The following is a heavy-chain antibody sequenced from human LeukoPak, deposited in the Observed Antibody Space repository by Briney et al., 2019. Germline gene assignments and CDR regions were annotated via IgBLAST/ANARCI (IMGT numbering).Heavy chain of an antibody. CDR3: ARGRSSMVRGYYYYYMDV. J-gene: IGHJ6*03. D-gene: IGHD3-10*01. CDR2: IYYSGST. CDR1: GGSISSYY. V-gene: IGHV4-59*01. Sequence: LSLTCTVSGGSISSYYWSWIRQPPGKGLEWIGYIYYSGSTNYNPSLKSRVTISVDTPKNQFSLKLSSVTAADTAVYYCARGRSSMVRGYYYYYMDVWGKGTTVTISS.